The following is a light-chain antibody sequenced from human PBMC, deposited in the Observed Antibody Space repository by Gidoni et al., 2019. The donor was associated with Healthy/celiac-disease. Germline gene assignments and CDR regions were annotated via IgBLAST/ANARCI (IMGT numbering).Light chain of an antibody. Sequence: AIQLTQSPSSLSASVGDRVTITCRASQGISSALAWYQQKPGKAPKLLIYDASSLESGVPSRFSGSGSGTDFTLTISSLQPEDFATYYCQQLNSWWTFGQGTKVEIK. CDR3: QQLNSWWT. J-gene: IGKJ1*01. CDR1: QGISSA. CDR2: DAS. V-gene: IGKV1-13*02.